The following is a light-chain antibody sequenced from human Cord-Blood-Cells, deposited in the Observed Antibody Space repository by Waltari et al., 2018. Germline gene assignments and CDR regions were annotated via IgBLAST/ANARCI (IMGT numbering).Light chain of an antibody. J-gene: IGKJ2*01. V-gene: IGKV4-1*01. CDR2: WAS. Sequence: DIVMTQSPDSLAVSLGERASINCKSRQSVLYSSNNTNYLAWYQQKPGQPPKLLIYWASTRESGVPDRFSGSGSGTDFTLTISSLQAEDVAVYYCQQYYSTPYTFGQGTKLEIK. CDR3: QQYYSTPYT. CDR1: QSVLYSSNNTNY.